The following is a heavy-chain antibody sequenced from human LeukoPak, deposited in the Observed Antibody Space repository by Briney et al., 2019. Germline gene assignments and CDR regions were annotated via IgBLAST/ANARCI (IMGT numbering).Heavy chain of an antibody. J-gene: IGHJ1*01. Sequence: GGSLRLSCAASGFTFSSYAMSWVRQAPGKGLEWVSAISGSGGSTYYADSVKGRFTISRDNSKNTLYLQMNSLRAEDTAVYYCAKGMAXYYXSXXXXXXXXFQXXXXGXLVTV. D-gene: IGHD3-22*01. CDR2: ISGSGGST. CDR1: GFTFSSYA. V-gene: IGHV3-23*01. CDR3: AKGMAXYYXSXXXXXXXXFQX.